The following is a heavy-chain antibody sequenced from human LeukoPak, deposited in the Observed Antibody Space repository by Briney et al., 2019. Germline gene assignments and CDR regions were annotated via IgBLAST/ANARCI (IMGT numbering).Heavy chain of an antibody. Sequence: PSETLSLTCTVSGGSVSSVSSFWSWIRQPPGKGLECIGYIYYSGSTNYNPSLKSRVTISVDTSKNQFSLKLTSVAAADTAVYYCARVSDVLTGYPLDYWGQGTLVTVSS. V-gene: IGHV4-61*01. CDR2: IYYSGST. CDR3: ARVSDVLTGYPLDY. D-gene: IGHD3-9*01. J-gene: IGHJ4*02. CDR1: GGSVSSVSSF.